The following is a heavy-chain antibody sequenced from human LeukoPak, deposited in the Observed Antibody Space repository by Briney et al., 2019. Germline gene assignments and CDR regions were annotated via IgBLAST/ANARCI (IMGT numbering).Heavy chain of an antibody. CDR2: IYYSGTTNQNPSL. V-gene: IGHV4-59*12. D-gene: IGHD4-11*01. CDR1: GDSLSSYH. CDR3: ARRGDYSNYFSPRAWWYFDY. Sequence: SETLSLTCTVSGDSLSSYHWNWIRQPPGKGLEWIGYIYYSGTTNQNPSLNYNPSLKSRVTISADASKNQFSLKLSSVTAADTAVYYCARRGDYSNYFSPRAWWYFDYWGQGTLVTVSS. J-gene: IGHJ4*02.